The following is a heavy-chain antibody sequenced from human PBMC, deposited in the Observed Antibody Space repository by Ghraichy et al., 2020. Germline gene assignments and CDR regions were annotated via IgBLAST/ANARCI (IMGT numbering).Heavy chain of an antibody. V-gene: IGHV4-4*09. CDR1: GGSISSYY. CDR2: IYTSGST. Sequence: SENLSLTCTVSGGSISSYYWSWIRQPPGKGLEWIGYIYTSGSTNYNPSLKSRVTISVDTSKNQFSLKLSSVTAADTAVYYCARYNWPTPHGSPTYYYYGMDVWGQGTTVTVSS. CDR3: ARYNWPTPHGSPTYYYYGMDV. J-gene: IGHJ6*02. D-gene: IGHD1-20*01.